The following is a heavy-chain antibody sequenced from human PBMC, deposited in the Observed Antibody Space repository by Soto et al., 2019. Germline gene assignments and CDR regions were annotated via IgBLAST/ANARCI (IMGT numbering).Heavy chain of an antibody. V-gene: IGHV1-69*01. CDR1: GGTFSSYA. D-gene: IGHD3-3*01. CDR3: ARDVTIFGVAKNNWFDP. CDR2: IIPIFGTA. J-gene: IGHJ5*02. Sequence: QVQLVQSGAEVKKPWSSVKVSCKASGGTFSSYAISWVRQAPGQGLEWMGGIIPIFGTANYAQKFQGRVTITADESTSTAYMELSSLRSEDTAVYYCARDVTIFGVAKNNWFDPWGQGTLVTVSS.